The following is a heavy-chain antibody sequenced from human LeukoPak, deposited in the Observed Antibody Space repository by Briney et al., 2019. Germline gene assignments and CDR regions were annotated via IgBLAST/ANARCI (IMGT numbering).Heavy chain of an antibody. J-gene: IGHJ4*02. Sequence: GASAKVSCKASGGTFSSYAISWVLQATGQGLEWMGWVNPNSGNTGFAQKFQGRVTIARDTSISTAYMELSSLTSEDTAVYFCARILSGTYYFDYWGQGTLVTVSS. D-gene: IGHD2-15*01. CDR1: GGTFSSYA. V-gene: IGHV1-8*03. CDR2: VNPNSGNT. CDR3: ARILSGTYYFDY.